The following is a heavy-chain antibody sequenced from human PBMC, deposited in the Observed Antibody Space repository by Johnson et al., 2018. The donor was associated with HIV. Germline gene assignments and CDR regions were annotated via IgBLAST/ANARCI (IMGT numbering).Heavy chain of an antibody. CDR1: GFTFSSYA. J-gene: IGHJ3*02. Sequence: QVQLVESGGGVVQPGRSLRLSCAASGFTFSSYAMHWVRQAPGKGLEGVAVIWYDGSNKYHADSVKGGFTISRDNSKNKLYLQMNSLRAEATAMYYCARDRPSGWPDAFDIWGQGTMVTVSS. CDR3: ARDRPSGWPDAFDI. D-gene: IGHD6-19*01. CDR2: IWYDGSNK. V-gene: IGHV3-33*08.